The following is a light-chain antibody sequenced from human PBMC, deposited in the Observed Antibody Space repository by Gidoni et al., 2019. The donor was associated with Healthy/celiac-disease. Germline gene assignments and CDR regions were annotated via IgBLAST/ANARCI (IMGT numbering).Light chain of an antibody. J-gene: IGKJ4*01. CDR3: QQDNSYPLT. Sequence: DIQMTQSTSTLSASVRDRVTIHCRASQSIRSWLAWYQQKPGKAPKLLIYKASSLESGVPSRFSGSGSGTEFTRNISSRQPNDFETYYCQQDNSYPLTFGEGTKVEIK. CDR1: QSIRSW. V-gene: IGKV1-5*03. CDR2: KAS.